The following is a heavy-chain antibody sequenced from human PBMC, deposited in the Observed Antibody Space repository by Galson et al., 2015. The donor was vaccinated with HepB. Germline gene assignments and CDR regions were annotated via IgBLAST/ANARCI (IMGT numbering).Heavy chain of an antibody. CDR1: GYTFTMYA. V-gene: IGHV1-3*01. CDR3: ARSGRFGIAAADHGLY. J-gene: IGHJ4*02. Sequence: SVKVSCKASGYTFTMYAMHWVRQAPGQRPEWMGWINVGNGNTKYSQKFQGRVTITRDTSASTAYMELGSLKSEDTAVYSCARSGRFGIAAADHGLYWGQGTLVTVSS. CDR2: INVGNGNT. D-gene: IGHD6-13*01.